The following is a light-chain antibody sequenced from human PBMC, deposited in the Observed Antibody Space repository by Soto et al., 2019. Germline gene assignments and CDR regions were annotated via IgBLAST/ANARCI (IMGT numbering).Light chain of an antibody. CDR1: SSNIGSNT. CDR2: SNN. V-gene: IGLV1-44*01. Sequence: QSVLAQPTSASGTPGQRVTISFSGSSSNIGSNTVNWYQQLPGTAPKLLIYSNNQRPSGVPDRFSGSKSGTSASLAISGLQSEDEADYYCAAWDDSLNGHYVFGTGTKVTVL. J-gene: IGLJ1*01. CDR3: AAWDDSLNGHYV.